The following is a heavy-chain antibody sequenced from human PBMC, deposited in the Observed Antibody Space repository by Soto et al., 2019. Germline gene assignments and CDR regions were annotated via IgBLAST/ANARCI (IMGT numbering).Heavy chain of an antibody. CDR1: GFTFSSYS. V-gene: IGHV3-21*01. CDR2: ISSSSSYI. CDR3: AREKGGYYDSSGYYYVPHYYYYGMDV. D-gene: IGHD3-22*01. Sequence: GGSLRLSCAASGFTFSSYSMNWVRQAPGKGLEWVSSISSSSSYIYYADSVKGRFTISRDNAKNSLYLQMNSLRAEDTAVYYCAREKGGYYDSSGYYYVPHYYYYGMDVWGQGTTVPVSS. J-gene: IGHJ6*02.